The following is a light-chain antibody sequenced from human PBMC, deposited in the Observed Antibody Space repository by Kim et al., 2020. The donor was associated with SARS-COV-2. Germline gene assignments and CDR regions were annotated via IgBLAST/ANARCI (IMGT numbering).Light chain of an antibody. J-gene: IGLJ2*01. CDR3: QSYDSTTVV. V-gene: IGLV6-57*03. CDR1: SGNIASNY. Sequence: GKTVTISCTRSSGNIASNYVQWFQQRPGSAPTTVIYEDAQRPSGVPDRFSGSIDSSSNSASLIISGLKTEDEADYYCQSYDSTTVVFGGGTQLTVL. CDR2: EDA.